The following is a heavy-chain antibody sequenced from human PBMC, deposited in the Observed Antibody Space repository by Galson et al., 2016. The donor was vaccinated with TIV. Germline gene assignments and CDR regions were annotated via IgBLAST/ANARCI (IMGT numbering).Heavy chain of an antibody. Sequence: SLRLSCAASGFTFSSYDMFWVRQAPGKGLEWVSLIHSIGNSIGNNYIYYADSVKGRFTISRDNAKNTLSLQMDSLRAEDTAVYYCARDNSGYFDLDYWGRGTLVTVSS. CDR2: IHSIGNSIGNNYI. CDR3: ARDNSGYFDLDY. V-gene: IGHV3-21*01. J-gene: IGHJ4*02. CDR1: GFTFSSYD. D-gene: IGHD3-22*01.